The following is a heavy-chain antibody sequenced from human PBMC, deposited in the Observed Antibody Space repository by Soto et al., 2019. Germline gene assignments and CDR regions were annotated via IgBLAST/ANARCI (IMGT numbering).Heavy chain of an antibody. D-gene: IGHD6-19*01. CDR2: IIPIFGKV. Sequence: QVQLLQSGAEVKKPGSSVRVSCEASGGTFRTYAISWVRQAPGQGLEWMGEIIPIFGKVNYAQKFQGRVTITADESTTTVYMDLRSLTSEETSEYYCAKGAVAGTPTSYYYYGMDVWGQGTTITVA. V-gene: IGHV1-69*12. CDR3: AKGAVAGTPTSYYYYGMDV. J-gene: IGHJ6*02. CDR1: GGTFRTYA.